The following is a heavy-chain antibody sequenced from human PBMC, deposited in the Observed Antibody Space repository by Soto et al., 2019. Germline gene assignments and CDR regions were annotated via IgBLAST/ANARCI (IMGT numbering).Heavy chain of an antibody. J-gene: IGHJ6*02. CDR2: ISGSGIST. D-gene: IGHD3-3*01. Sequence: LRLSCAASGFPFSTYPMNWVRQVPGKGLEWVSGISGSGISTFYADSVRGRFTISRDNSKNTLYLQMNSLRAEDTAVYYCAKDLFYYDFWSGYSPPYYYGMDVWGQGTTVTVSS. CDR1: GFPFSTYP. CDR3: AKDLFYYDFWSGYSPPYYYGMDV. V-gene: IGHV3-23*01.